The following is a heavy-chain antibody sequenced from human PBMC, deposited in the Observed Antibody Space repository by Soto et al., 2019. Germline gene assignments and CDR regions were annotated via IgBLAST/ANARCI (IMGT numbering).Heavy chain of an antibody. CDR2: IYSGGST. Sequence: GGSLRLSCAASGFTVSSNYMSWVRQAPGKGLEWVSVIYSGGSTYYADSVKGRFTISRDNSKNTLYLQMNSLRAEDTAVYYCARGFYGDYVRYFDYWGQGTLVTVSS. CDR3: ARGFYGDYVRYFDY. D-gene: IGHD4-17*01. CDR1: GFTVSSNY. V-gene: IGHV3-66*01. J-gene: IGHJ4*02.